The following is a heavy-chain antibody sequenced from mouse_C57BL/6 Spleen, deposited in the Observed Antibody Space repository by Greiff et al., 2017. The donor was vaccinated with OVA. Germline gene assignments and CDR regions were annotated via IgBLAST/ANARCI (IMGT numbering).Heavy chain of an antibody. J-gene: IGHJ1*03. CDR2: IYPGDGDT. CDR1: GYAFSSSW. V-gene: IGHV1-82*01. D-gene: IGHD3-1*01. Sequence: VQLQQSGPELVKPGASVKISCKASGYAFSSSWMNWVKQRPGKGLEWIGLIYPGDGDTNYNGKFKGKATLTADKSSSTAYMQLSSLTSEDSAVYFCARDRDPWYFDVWGTGTTVTVSS. CDR3: ARDRDPWYFDV.